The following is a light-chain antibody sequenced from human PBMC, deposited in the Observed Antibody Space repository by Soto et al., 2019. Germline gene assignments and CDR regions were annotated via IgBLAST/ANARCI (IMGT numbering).Light chain of an antibody. V-gene: IGLV1-44*01. CDR2: SNN. J-gene: IGLJ2*01. CDR1: SSNIESHT. CDR3: AAWDESLNGVI. Sequence: QSVLTQQPSASGTPGQRITISCSGSSSNIESHTINWHQQVPGTAPKLLIYSNNERPSGVPDRFSGSKSGTSANLAISGLQSGDEFDYYCAAWDESLNGVIFGGGAQLTV.